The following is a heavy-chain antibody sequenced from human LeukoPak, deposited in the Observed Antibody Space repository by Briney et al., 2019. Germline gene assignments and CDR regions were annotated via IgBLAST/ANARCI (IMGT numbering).Heavy chain of an antibody. J-gene: IGHJ4*02. CDR2: ISSSGSTI. V-gene: IGHV3-48*03. D-gene: IGHD3-10*01. Sequence: GGSLRLSCAASGFTFSSYEMNWVRQAPGKGLEWVSYISSSGSTIYYADSVKGRFTISRDNAKNSLYLQMNSLRVEDTAVYFCARAGLLWFGESNPFDYWGQGTLLTVSS. CDR1: GFTFSSYE. CDR3: ARAGLLWFGESNPFDY.